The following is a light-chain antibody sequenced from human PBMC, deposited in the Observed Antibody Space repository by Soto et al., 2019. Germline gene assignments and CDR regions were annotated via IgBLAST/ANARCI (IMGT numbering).Light chain of an antibody. CDR1: QDINNY. J-gene: IGKJ4*01. V-gene: IGKV1-33*01. Sequence: DIQMTQSPSSLSASVGDRVTITCQASQDINNYLNWYQQKSGKVPKLLIYDASDLETGVPSRFSGSGSGTDFTFTISSLQPEDIATYYCQQYDNLPLTFGGGTKVDIK. CDR3: QQYDNLPLT. CDR2: DAS.